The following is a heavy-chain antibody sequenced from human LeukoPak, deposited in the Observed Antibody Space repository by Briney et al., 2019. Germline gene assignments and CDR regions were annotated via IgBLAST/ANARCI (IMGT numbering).Heavy chain of an antibody. CDR2: IYSGGST. J-gene: IGHJ4*02. Sequence: GGSLRLSCAASEFTVSSNFTSWVRQAPGKGLEWVSVIYSGGSTYYADSVKGRFTISRDNSKNTLYLQMNSLRAEDTAVYYCAREGPDYGDYLFDYWGQGTLVTVSS. D-gene: IGHD4-17*01. CDR3: AREGPDYGDYLFDY. CDR1: EFTVSSNF. V-gene: IGHV3-66*01.